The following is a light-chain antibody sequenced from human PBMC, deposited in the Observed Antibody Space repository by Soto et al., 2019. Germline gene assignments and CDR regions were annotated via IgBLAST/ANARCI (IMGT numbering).Light chain of an antibody. CDR2: LEGSGSY. CDR1: SGHSSYI. CDR3: ETWDSNTRV. J-gene: IGLJ3*02. Sequence: QLVLTQSSSASASLGSSVKSTCTLSSGHSSYIIAWHQQQPGKAPRYLMKLEGSGSYNKGSGVPDRFSGSSSGADRYLTISNLQFEDEADYYCETWDSNTRVFGGETKLTVL. V-gene: IGLV4-60*02.